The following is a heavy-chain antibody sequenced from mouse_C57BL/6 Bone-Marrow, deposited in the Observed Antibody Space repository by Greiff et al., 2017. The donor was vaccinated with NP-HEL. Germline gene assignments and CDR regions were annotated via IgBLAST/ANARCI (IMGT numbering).Heavy chain of an antibody. J-gene: IGHJ4*01. Sequence: QVQLKQSGPGLVAPSQSLSITCTVSGFSLTSYGVHWVRQPPGKGLEWLVVIWSDGSTTYNSALKSRLSISKDNSKSQVFLKMNSLQTDDTTMYYCARGAGHYYAMDYWGQGTSVTVSS. CDR2: IWSDGST. CDR3: ARGAGHYYAMDY. V-gene: IGHV2-6*03. D-gene: IGHD3-3*01. CDR1: GFSLTSYG.